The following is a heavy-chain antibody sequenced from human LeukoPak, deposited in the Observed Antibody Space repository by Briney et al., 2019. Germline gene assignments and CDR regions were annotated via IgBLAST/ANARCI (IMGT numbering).Heavy chain of an antibody. Sequence: GRSLRLSCAASGFTFDDYAMHWVRQAPGKGLEWVSGISWNSGSIGYADSVKGRFTISRDNAKNSLYLQMNSLRAEDTAVYYCAKWEDFDYWGQGTLVTVSS. D-gene: IGHD1-26*01. V-gene: IGHV3-9*01. CDR3: AKWEDFDY. CDR2: ISWNSGSI. J-gene: IGHJ4*02. CDR1: GFTFDDYA.